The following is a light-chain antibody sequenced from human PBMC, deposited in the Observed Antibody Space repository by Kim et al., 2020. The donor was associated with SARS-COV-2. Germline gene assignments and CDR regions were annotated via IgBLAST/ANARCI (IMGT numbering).Light chain of an antibody. CDR1: VNITYN. J-gene: IGLJ3*02. CDR3: STRDSSGDNLV. CDR2: CGN. V-gene: IGLV3-19*01. Sequence: LGQTMTSTCQGDVNITYNSACYQQKPGQTALLVMYCGNHQPSAIPDRFSSSRTGSTTSLTITGAQAGDEADYYYSTRDSSGDNLVFGGGTQLTVL.